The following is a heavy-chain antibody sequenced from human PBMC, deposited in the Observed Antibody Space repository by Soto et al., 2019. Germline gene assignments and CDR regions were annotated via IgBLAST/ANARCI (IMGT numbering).Heavy chain of an antibody. D-gene: IGHD3-3*01. CDR1: GFTFSSYA. J-gene: IGHJ5*02. CDR3: AKAYYDFWSGYHANWFDP. V-gene: IGHV3-23*01. Sequence: GGSLRLSCAASGFTFSSYAMSWVRQAPGKGLEWVSAISCSGGSTYYADSVKGRFTISRDNSKNTLYLQMNSLRAEDTAVYYCAKAYYDFWSGYHANWFDPWGQGTLVTVSS. CDR2: ISCSGGST.